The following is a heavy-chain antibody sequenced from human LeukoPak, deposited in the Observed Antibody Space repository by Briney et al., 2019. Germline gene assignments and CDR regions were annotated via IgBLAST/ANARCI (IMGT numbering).Heavy chain of an antibody. Sequence: QPGGSLRLSCAASGFTFSTYWMHWVRQAPGKGLVWVSRINDDGSSTSYADSVEGRFTISRDNAKNTLYLQMNSLRAEDTAVYYCARGQTIYYGSSAYQFDYWGQGTLVTVSS. CDR2: INDDGSST. D-gene: IGHD3-22*01. V-gene: IGHV3-74*01. J-gene: IGHJ4*02. CDR1: GFTFSTYW. CDR3: ARGQTIYYGSSAYQFDY.